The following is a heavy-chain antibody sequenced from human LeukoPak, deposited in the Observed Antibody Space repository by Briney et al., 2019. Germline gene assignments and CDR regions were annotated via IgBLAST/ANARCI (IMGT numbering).Heavy chain of an antibody. Sequence: SQTLSLTCTVSGGSISSGGYYWSWIRQPPGKGLEWIGYIYHSGSTYYNPSLKSRVTISVDRSKNQFSLKLSSVTAADTAVYYCARDGRRDGYNSWGQGTLVTVSS. CDR2: IYHSGST. D-gene: IGHD5-24*01. CDR3: ARDGRRDGYNS. CDR1: GGSISSGGYY. V-gene: IGHV4-30-2*01. J-gene: IGHJ4*02.